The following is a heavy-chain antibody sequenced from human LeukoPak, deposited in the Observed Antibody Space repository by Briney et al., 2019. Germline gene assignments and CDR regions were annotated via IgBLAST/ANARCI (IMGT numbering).Heavy chain of an antibody. J-gene: IGHJ2*01. Sequence: GGSLRLSCAASGFTFNNYAMSWVRQAPGKGLECVSTISNSYNNYYADSVKGRFTISRDNSKNMLYLQMASLRADDTAIYYCAKRAGQQLTYWYIDLWGRGTLVSVSS. D-gene: IGHD6-13*01. CDR2: ISNSYNN. CDR1: GFTFNNYA. CDR3: AKRAGQQLTYWYIDL. V-gene: IGHV3-23*01.